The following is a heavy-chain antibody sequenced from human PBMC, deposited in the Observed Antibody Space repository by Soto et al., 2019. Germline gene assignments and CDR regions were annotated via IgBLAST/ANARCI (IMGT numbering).Heavy chain of an antibody. Sequence: PGVLMRLSCGASGVTCSSYGMHWVRKAPGKGLEWVAVISYDGSNKYYADSVKGRFTISRDNSKNTLYLQMNSLRAEDTAVYYCAKESGAYGFGELGGMDVWGQGTTVTVSS. J-gene: IGHJ6*02. CDR2: ISYDGSNK. D-gene: IGHD3-10*01. V-gene: IGHV3-30*18. CDR3: AKESGAYGFGELGGMDV. CDR1: GVTCSSYG.